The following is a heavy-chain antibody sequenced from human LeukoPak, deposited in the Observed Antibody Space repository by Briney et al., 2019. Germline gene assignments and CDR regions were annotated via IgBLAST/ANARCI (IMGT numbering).Heavy chain of an antibody. Sequence: ASVKVSCKASGYTFTGYYMHWVRQAPGQGLEWMGWINPNSGGTNYAQKFQGRVTMTRDTSISTAYMELSSLRSEDTAVYYCARGGSWVITSYYDYWGQGTLVTVSS. CDR1: GYTFTGYY. D-gene: IGHD3-22*01. CDR2: INPNSGGT. J-gene: IGHJ4*02. CDR3: ARGGSWVITSYYDY. V-gene: IGHV1-2*02.